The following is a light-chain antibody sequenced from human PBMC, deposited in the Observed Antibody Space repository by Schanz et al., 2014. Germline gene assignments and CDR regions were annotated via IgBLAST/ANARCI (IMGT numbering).Light chain of an antibody. CDR2: YAS. V-gene: IGKV3-20*01. J-gene: IGKJ1*01. CDR3: QQYNNWPMT. CDR1: QSVSGSY. Sequence: EIVLTQSPGTLSLSPGERATLSCGASQSVSGSYLAWYQQKPGQAPRLLIHYASARATGTPDRFSGSGSGTDFTLTISSLEPEDFAVYSCQQYNNWPMTFGHGTKVEIK.